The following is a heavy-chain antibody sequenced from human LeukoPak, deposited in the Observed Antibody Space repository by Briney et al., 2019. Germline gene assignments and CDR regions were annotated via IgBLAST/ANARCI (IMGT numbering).Heavy chain of an antibody. D-gene: IGHD2-21*02. J-gene: IGHJ4*02. CDR1: GFTFSSYA. CDR3: ARDHNVVVTSGGVDY. Sequence: GGSLRLSCAASGFTFSSYAMNWVRQAPGKGLEWVSSISSSSSYIYYADSVKGRFPISRSNAKNSLYLQMNSLRAEDTAVYYCARDHNVVVTSGGVDYWGQGSLVTVSS. CDR2: ISSSSSYI. V-gene: IGHV3-21*01.